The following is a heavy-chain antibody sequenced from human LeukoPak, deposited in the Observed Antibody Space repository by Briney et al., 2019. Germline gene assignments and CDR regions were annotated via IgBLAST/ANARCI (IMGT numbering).Heavy chain of an antibody. J-gene: IGHJ2*01. Sequence: PGGSLRLSCAASGFTVYSNYMSWVRQAPGKGLEWVSVVYTTDTTYYAHSVRGRFTISRDNSKNTLYIQMNTLRAEDTAVYYCAREGPRNYCYFDLWGRGTLVTVSS. CDR2: VYTTDTT. V-gene: IGHV3-53*01. CDR3: AREGPRNYCYFDL. CDR1: GFTVYSNY.